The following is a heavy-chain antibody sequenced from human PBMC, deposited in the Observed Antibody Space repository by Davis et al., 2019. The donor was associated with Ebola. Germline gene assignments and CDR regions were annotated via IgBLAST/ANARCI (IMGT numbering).Heavy chain of an antibody. CDR1: GGSISSYY. V-gene: IGHV4-59*01. CDR2: IYYSGST. J-gene: IGHJ4*02. CDR3: ARARYCTGGVCYRYFDY. Sequence: PSETLSLTCTVSGGSISSYYWSWIRQPPGKGLEWIGYIYYSGSTNYNPSLKSRVTISVDTSKNQFSLKLSSVTAADTAVYYCARARYCTGGVCYRYFDYWGQGTLVTVSS. D-gene: IGHD2-8*02.